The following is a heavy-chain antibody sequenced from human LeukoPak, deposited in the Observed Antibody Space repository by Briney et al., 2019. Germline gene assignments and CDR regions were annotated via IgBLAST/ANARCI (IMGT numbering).Heavy chain of an antibody. V-gene: IGHV3-11*01. J-gene: IGHJ4*02. CDR2: ISSSGNTI. CDR1: GFTFSDYY. CDR3: ARDYYGDYDYYFDY. Sequence: PGGSLRLSCAASGFTFSDYYMSWIRQAPGKGLEWVSYISSSGNTIYYADPVKGRFTISRDNAKNSLYLQMNSLRAEDTAVYYCARDYYGDYDYYFDYWGQGTLVTVSS. D-gene: IGHD4-17*01.